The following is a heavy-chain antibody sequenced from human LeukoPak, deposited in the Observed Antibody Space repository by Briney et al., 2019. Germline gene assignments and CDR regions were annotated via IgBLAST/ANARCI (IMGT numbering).Heavy chain of an antibody. CDR1: GYTFSTYG. V-gene: IGHV1-18*01. CDR2: VSAYNGNT. CDR3: ARVPAATLYYYYYYMDV. Sequence: ASVKVSCKGSGYTFSTYGISWVGQGPGQGLEWMGWVSAYNGNTNYAQKLQGRVTMTTDTSTSTAYMELRSLRSDDTAVYYCARVPAATLYYYYYYMDVWGKGTTVTVSS. J-gene: IGHJ6*03. D-gene: IGHD2-2*01.